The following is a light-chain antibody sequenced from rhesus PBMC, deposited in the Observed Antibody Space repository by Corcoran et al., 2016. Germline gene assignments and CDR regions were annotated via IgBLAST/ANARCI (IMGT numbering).Light chain of an antibody. CDR1: QDSGTW. V-gene: IGKV1-21*01. Sequence: DIQMTQSPSSLSASVGDRVTITCRASQDSGTWLAWYQQKPGKAPKLLIYKASTLQSGVPSRFSGSGSGTECTLAISSLQPEDFATYYCQQHHTTPRTCGQGTKVEIK. CDR2: KAS. J-gene: IGKJ1*01. CDR3: QQHHTTPRT.